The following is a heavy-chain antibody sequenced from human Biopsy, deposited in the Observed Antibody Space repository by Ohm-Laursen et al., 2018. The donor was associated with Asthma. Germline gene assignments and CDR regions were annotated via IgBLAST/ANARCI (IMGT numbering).Heavy chain of an antibody. Sequence: RSLRLSCSASGFSFSNFAIHWVRQAPGKGLEWVGVISKDASTQDYADSVKGRFTMARDNSKNTLYLQMNSLRAEDTAVYYCARTFHFWSPYHAEHYQLWGQGTLVTVSS. CDR3: ARTFHFWSPYHAEHYQL. CDR1: GFSFSNFA. CDR2: ISKDASTQ. D-gene: IGHD3-3*02. V-gene: IGHV3-30*07. J-gene: IGHJ1*01.